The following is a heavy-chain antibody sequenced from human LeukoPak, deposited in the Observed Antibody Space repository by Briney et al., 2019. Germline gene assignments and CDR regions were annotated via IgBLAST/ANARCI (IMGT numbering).Heavy chain of an antibody. CDR2: INHSGST. D-gene: IGHD3-10*01. CDR1: GGSFSGYY. Sequence: PSETLSLTCAVYGGSFSGYYWSWIRQPPGKGLEWIGEINHSGSTNYNPSLKSRVTISVDTSKNQFSLKLSSVTAADTAVYYCARDGHLRGPRGYGMDVWGKGTTVTVSS. J-gene: IGHJ6*04. V-gene: IGHV4-34*01. CDR3: ARDGHLRGPRGYGMDV.